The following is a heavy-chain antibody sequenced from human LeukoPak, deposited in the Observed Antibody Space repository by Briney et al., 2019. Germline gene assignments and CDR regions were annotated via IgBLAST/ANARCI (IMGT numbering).Heavy chain of an antibody. CDR1: GYIFTTSW. CDR3: ARLSYHPVGAGDY. V-gene: IGHV5-51*01. D-gene: IGHD1-14*01. J-gene: IGHJ4*02. Sequence: KHGESLKISCRVSGYIFTTSWIGWVRQMPGKGLEWMGIIFPGDSDTTYSPSFQGQVTISADESVSTVYLQWSSLKASDSAIYYCARLSYHPVGAGDYWGQGTLVTVSS. CDR2: IFPGDSDT.